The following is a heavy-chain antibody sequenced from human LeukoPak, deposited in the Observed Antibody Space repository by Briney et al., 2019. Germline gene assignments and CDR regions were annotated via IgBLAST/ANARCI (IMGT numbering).Heavy chain of an antibody. CDR3: ARDRYSGSYFDY. Sequence: GGSLRPSCAASGFTFSGYGMHWVRQAPGKGLEWVAFIRYDGSNEYYADSVKGRFTISRDKSKNTLSLQMNSLRAEDTAVYYCARDRYSGSYFDYWGQGTLVTVSS. D-gene: IGHD1-26*01. CDR2: IRYDGSNE. J-gene: IGHJ4*02. CDR1: GFTFSGYG. V-gene: IGHV3-30*02.